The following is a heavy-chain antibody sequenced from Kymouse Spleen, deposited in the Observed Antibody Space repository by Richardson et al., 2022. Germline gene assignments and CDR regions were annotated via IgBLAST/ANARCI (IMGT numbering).Heavy chain of an antibody. Sequence: QVQLQQWGAGLLKPSETLSLTCAVYGGSFSGYYWSWIRQPPGKGLEWIGEINHSGSTNYNPSLKSRVTISVDTSKNQFSLKLSSVTAADTAVYYCARGRGSSSGGFFDYWGQGTLVTVSS. CDR1: GGSFSGYY. D-gene: IGHD6-6*01. CDR2: INHSGST. V-gene: IGHV4-34*01. CDR3: ARGRGSSSGGFFDY. J-gene: IGHJ4*02.